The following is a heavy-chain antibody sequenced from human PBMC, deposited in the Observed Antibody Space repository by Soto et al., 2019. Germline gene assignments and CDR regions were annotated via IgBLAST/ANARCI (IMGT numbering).Heavy chain of an antibody. D-gene: IGHD3-3*02. CDR1: GFTLSSHA. J-gene: IGHJ3*01. Sequence: EAQLLESGGGLAQPGGSLRLSCAGSGFTLSSHAMSWVRQAPGKGLEWVSAISGSGAYTNYADSVKGRFTISRDDSKNTLYLQMNSLRAEDTAVYYCASPRSTVLAYYAFDLWGQGTMVTVSS. CDR3: ASPRSTVLAYYAFDL. CDR2: ISGSGAYT. V-gene: IGHV3-23*01.